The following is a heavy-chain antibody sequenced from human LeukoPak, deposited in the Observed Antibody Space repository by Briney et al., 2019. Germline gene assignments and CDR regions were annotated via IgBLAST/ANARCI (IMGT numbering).Heavy chain of an antibody. J-gene: IGHJ6*02. Sequence: SETLSLTCTVSGGSISSYYWSWIRQPAGKGLEWVGRIYTSGRTHASGTTNYNPSLRSRVAMSVDTSKNQFSLRLSSVTAADTAVYYCARLGGTAAALGMDVWGQGTTVIVSS. D-gene: IGHD6-13*01. CDR3: ARLGGTAAALGMDV. CDR1: GGSISSYY. CDR2: IYTSGRTHASGTT. V-gene: IGHV4-4*07.